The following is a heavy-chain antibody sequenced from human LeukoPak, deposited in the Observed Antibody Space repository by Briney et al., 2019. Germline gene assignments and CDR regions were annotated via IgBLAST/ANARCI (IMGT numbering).Heavy chain of an antibody. CDR3: ARENYGDYGALDY. CDR2: IRYDGVND. V-gene: IGHV3-30*02. D-gene: IGHD4-17*01. CDR1: GFTFGSYG. J-gene: IGHJ4*02. Sequence: GGSLRLSCAASGFTFGSYGMHWVRQAPGKGLEWVAYIRYDGVNDYYADSVRGRFTISRDNSKNTLYLQMNSLRAEDTAVYYCARENYGDYGALDYWGQGTLVTVSS.